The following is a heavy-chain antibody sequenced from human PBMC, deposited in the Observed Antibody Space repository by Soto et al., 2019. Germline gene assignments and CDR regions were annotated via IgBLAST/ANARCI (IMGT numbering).Heavy chain of an antibody. Sequence: EVQLMESGGGLVQPGGSLRLSCAASGCTFSSYAMSWVRQAPGKGLEWVSAISGSGGSTYYADSVKGRFTISRDNSKNTLYLQMNSLRAEDTAVYYCAKDLECTNGVCYRGHDYWGQGTLVTVSS. D-gene: IGHD2-8*01. CDR1: GCTFSSYA. CDR3: AKDLECTNGVCYRGHDY. J-gene: IGHJ4*02. CDR2: ISGSGGST. V-gene: IGHV3-23*01.